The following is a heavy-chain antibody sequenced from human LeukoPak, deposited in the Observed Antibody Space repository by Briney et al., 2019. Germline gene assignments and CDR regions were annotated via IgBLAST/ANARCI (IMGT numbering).Heavy chain of an antibody. J-gene: IGHJ4*02. D-gene: IGHD3-9*01. CDR1: GFTFSSYA. CDR2: ISSGDRT. V-gene: IGHV3-23*01. Sequence: GGSLRLSCAASGFTFSSYAMNWVRQAPGKGLEWVAGISSGDRTFHAESVKGRFTISRDKSKDTLYLQMNSLRAEDTAVYYCAKDATASPYFHWFDNWGQGTRSSSPQ. CDR3: AKDATASPYFHWFDN.